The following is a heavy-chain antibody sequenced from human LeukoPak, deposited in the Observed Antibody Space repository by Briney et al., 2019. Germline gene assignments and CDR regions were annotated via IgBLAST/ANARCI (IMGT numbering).Heavy chain of an antibody. V-gene: IGHV3-30*03. D-gene: IGHD3-22*01. J-gene: IGHJ1*01. CDR2: ISYDGSNK. Sequence: GGSLRLSCAASGFXFSSYGIHWVRQAPGKGLEWVAVISYDGSNKYYADSVKGRFTISRDNSKNTLYLQMNSLRAEDTAVYYCASPTPGGSGYYYFKYWGQGTPVTVSS. CDR3: ASPTPGGSGYYYFKY. CDR1: GFXFSSYG.